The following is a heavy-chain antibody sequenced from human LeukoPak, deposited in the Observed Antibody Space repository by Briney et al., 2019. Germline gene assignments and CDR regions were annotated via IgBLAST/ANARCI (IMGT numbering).Heavy chain of an antibody. D-gene: IGHD6-19*01. V-gene: IGHV3-48*04. Sequence: GGSLRLSCAASGFTFSSYSMNWVRQAPGKGLEWVSYISSSSSTIYYADSVKGRFTISRDNAKNSLYLQMNSLRAEDTALYYCGRDTAVAHLYAYWGQGALVTVSS. CDR3: GRDTAVAHLYAY. J-gene: IGHJ4*02. CDR1: GFTFSSYS. CDR2: ISSSSSTI.